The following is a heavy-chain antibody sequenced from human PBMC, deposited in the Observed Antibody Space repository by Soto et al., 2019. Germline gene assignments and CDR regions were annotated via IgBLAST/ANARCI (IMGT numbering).Heavy chain of an antibody. Sequence: SETLSLTCTVSGGSISSYYWSWIRQPPGKGLEWIGYIYYSGSTNYNPSLKSRVTISVDTSKNQFSLKLSSVTAADTAVYYCARHLIGYCSGGSCSDYWGQGPMVTVSS. CDR2: IYYSGST. J-gene: IGHJ4*02. V-gene: IGHV4-59*01. CDR3: ARHLIGYCSGGSCSDY. D-gene: IGHD2-15*01. CDR1: GGSISSYY.